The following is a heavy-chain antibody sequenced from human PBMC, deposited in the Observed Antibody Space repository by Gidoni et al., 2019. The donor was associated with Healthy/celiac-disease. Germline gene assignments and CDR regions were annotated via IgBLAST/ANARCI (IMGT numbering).Heavy chain of an antibody. CDR3: ARTGIVGAKGSAFDI. CDR2: IDWDDDK. Sequence: QVTLRESGPALVKPTQTLTLTCTFSGFSLRTSGMCVSWIRQPPGKALEWLALIDWDDDKYYSTSLKTRLTSSKDSSKNQVVLTMTNMDPVDTATYYCARTGIVGAKGSAFDIWGQGTMVTVSS. V-gene: IGHV2-70*01. CDR1: GFSLRTSGMC. D-gene: IGHD1-26*01. J-gene: IGHJ3*02.